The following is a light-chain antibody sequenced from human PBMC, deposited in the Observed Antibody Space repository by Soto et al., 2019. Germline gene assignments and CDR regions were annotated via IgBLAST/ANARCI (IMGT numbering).Light chain of an antibody. Sequence: SYELTQPLSVSVALGQTARITRGGNNIGSKNVHWYQQKPGQAPVLVIYRDSNRPAGTPERFSGSNSGNTATLTISRAQAGDEADYYCQVWDSSTARVFGGGTKVTVL. CDR1: NIGSKN. V-gene: IGLV3-9*01. CDR2: RDS. CDR3: QVWDSSTARV. J-gene: IGLJ3*02.